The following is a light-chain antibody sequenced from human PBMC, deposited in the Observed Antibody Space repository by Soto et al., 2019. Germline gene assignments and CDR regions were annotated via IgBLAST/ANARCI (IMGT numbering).Light chain of an antibody. Sequence: QSALTQPASVSGSPGQSITISCTGTTSDVGSYNLVSWYHHHPGKAPKLMIYEDTKRPSGVSNRFSGSKSGNTASLTISGLQAEDEADYFCSSYAGTKTLVLFGGGTKLTVL. V-gene: IGLV2-23*01. J-gene: IGLJ3*02. CDR3: SSYAGTKTLVL. CDR2: EDT. CDR1: TSDVGSYNL.